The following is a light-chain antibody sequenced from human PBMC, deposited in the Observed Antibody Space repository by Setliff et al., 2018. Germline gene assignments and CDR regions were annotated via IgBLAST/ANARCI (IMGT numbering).Light chain of an antibody. CDR3: CSFTSSSTLPDV. V-gene: IGLV2-14*03. CDR1: SSDIGGYNY. CDR2: DVI. J-gene: IGLJ1*01. Sequence: QSVLTQPASVSGSPGQSITISCTGTSSDIGGYNYVSWYQQHPGKAPKLMIYDVINRPSGISHRFSGSKSGNTASLTISGLQPEDEADYYCCSFTSSSTLPDVFGTGTKVTVL.